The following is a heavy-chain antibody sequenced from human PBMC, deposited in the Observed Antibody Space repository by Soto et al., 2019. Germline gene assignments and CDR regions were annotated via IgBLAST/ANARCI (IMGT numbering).Heavy chain of an antibody. V-gene: IGHV3-23*01. CDR1: GFTVTSNG. Sequence: EVKLLESGGGLVQPGGSLRLSCGVSGFTVTSNGVSWVRQAPGKGLEWVSAISPNGQGIWYADSVKVRFTISRDISRNKDILQLESMSAEDTAVYYYAKDRQYPRDYFHSWGQGTLVTVSS. CDR3: AKDRQYPRDYFHS. J-gene: IGHJ4*02. CDR2: ISPNGQGI. D-gene: IGHD4-4*01.